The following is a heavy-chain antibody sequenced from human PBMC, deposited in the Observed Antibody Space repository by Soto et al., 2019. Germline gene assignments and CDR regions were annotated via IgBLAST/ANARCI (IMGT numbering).Heavy chain of an antibody. J-gene: IGHJ6*03. CDR3: AKSSVTHQLYYYYMDV. Sequence: GGSLRLSCAASGFTFSSYAMSWVRQAPGKGLEWVSAISGSGGSTYYADSVKGRFTISRDNSKNTLYLQMNSLRAEDTAVYYCAKSSVTHQLYYYYMDVWGKGTTVTVSS. D-gene: IGHD4-17*01. V-gene: IGHV3-23*01. CDR1: GFTFSSYA. CDR2: ISGSGGST.